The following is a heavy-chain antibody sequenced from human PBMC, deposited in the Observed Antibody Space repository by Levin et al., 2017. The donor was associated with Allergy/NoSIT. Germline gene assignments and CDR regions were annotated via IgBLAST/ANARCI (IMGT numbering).Heavy chain of an antibody. J-gene: IGHJ4*02. V-gene: IGHV3-30*02. CDR1: GFTFSDFG. CDR3: AREAGPYYETSGYYFAY. D-gene: IGHD3-22*01. CDR2: IRFDGSYK. Sequence: GGSLRLSCAASGFTFSDFGMYWVRQAPGKGLEWLAFIRFDGSYKYYADSVKARFTISRDNAKNTLYLEMNSLRAEDTAVYYCAREAGPYYETSGYYFAYWGQGSLVTVSS.